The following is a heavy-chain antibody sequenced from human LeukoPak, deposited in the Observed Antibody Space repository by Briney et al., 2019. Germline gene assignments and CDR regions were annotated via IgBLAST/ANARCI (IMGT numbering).Heavy chain of an antibody. CDR1: GSTISANF. V-gene: IGHV3-66*01. Sequence: GGSLRLSCAASGSTISANFMSWVRQAPGKGLEWVSIMYSVGSTFYADSVKGRFTISRDPSRNSLDLQMDSLRVDDTAVYYCARDLSGYSYGFGGDLWGQGTLVTVSS. J-gene: IGHJ4*02. CDR3: ARDLSGYSYGFGGDL. D-gene: IGHD5-18*01. CDR2: MYSVGST.